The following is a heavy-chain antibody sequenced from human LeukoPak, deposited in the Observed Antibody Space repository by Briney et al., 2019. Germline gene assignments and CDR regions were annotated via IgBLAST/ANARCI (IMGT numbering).Heavy chain of an antibody. CDR1: GGSISSGGYS. V-gene: IGHV4-30-2*01. Sequence: SETLSLTCAVSGGSISSGGYSWSWIRQPPGKGLEWIGYIYHSGSTYYNPSLKSRVTISVDRSKNQFSLKLSSVTAADTAVYYCARGYFYCSSTSCYCWFDPWGQGTLVTVSS. D-gene: IGHD2-2*01. CDR2: IYHSGST. CDR3: ARGYFYCSSTSCYCWFDP. J-gene: IGHJ5*02.